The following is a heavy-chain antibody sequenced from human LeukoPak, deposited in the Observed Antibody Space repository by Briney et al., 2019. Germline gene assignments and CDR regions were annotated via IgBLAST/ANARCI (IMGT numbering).Heavy chain of an antibody. Sequence: PGGSLRLSCAASGFTFSSYWMHWVRQAPGKGLVWVSRINSDGSSTSYADSVKGRFTISRDNSKNTLYLQMNSLRAEDTAVYYCARSRTHYDILTGSDYWGQGTLVTVSS. V-gene: IGHV3-74*01. CDR2: INSDGSST. CDR1: GFTFSSYW. CDR3: ARSRTHYDILTGSDY. D-gene: IGHD3-9*01. J-gene: IGHJ4*02.